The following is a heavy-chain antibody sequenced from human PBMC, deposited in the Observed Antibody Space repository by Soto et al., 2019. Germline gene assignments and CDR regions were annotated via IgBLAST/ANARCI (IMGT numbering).Heavy chain of an antibody. V-gene: IGHV3-74*01. CDR1: GFTFSSYW. D-gene: IGHD4-17*01. CDR3: ARTYGSNSHFDC. CDR2: IHSDGGTT. Sequence: GGSLRLSCAASGFTFSSYWIHWVRQAPGKGLVWVSRIHSDGGTTTYADSVKGRFTMSRDNAKNTLYLQMNSLRAEDTAVYYCARTYGSNSHFDCWGQGTLVTVSS. J-gene: IGHJ4*02.